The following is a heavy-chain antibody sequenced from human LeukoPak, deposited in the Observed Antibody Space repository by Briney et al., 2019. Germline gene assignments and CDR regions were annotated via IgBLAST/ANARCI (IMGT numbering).Heavy chain of an antibody. J-gene: IGHJ4*02. CDR3: ARQPGIAGPQASY. CDR2: MYYSGST. D-gene: IGHD6-13*01. Sequence: SETLSLTCTVSGGSISSSSYYWGWIRQPPGKGLEWIGSMYYSGSTYYNPSLKSRVTISVDTSKNQFSLKLSSVTAADTAVYYCARQPGIAGPQASYWGQGTLVTVSS. V-gene: IGHV4-39*01. CDR1: GGSISSSSYY.